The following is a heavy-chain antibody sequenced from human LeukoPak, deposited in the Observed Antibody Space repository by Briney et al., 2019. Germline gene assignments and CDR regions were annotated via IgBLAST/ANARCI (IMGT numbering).Heavy chain of an antibody. V-gene: IGHV1-69*10. CDR1: GYTFTSYG. CDR2: IIPIFGIT. Sequence: SVKVSCKASGYTFTSYGISWVRQGPRQGLEWMGGIIPIFGITNYAQKFQGRITVTADKSTSTAYMELSSLRSEDTAVYYCARGITSGPYYYYYMDVWAKGTTVTVSS. D-gene: IGHD3-3*01. J-gene: IGHJ6*03. CDR3: ARGITSGPYYYYYMDV.